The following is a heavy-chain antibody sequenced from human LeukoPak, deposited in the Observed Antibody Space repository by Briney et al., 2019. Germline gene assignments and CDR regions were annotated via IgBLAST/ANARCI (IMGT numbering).Heavy chain of an antibody. CDR3: ARDEGLDPYGSSPGGLDY. D-gene: IGHD4-17*01. V-gene: IGHV1-69*05. CDR2: IIPIFGTA. Sequence: SVKVSCKASGGTFSSYAISWVRQAPGQGLEWMGGIIPIFGTANYAQRFQGRVPITTDESTSTAYMELSSLRSEDTAVYYCARDEGLDPYGSSPGGLDYWGQGTLVTVSS. J-gene: IGHJ4*02. CDR1: GGTFSSYA.